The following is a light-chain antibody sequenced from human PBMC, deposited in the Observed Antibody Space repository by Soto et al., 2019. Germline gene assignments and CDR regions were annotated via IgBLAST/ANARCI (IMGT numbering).Light chain of an antibody. J-gene: IGKJ4*01. Sequence: EIVLTQSPDTLSLSPGERATLSCRTSQSVSSYLAWYQQKPGQAPRLLIYDASNRATGIPARFSGSGSGTDFTLTISSLEPEDFAIYYCQQRSKWPPVTFGGGTKVEIK. CDR3: QQRSKWPPVT. CDR1: QSVSSY. V-gene: IGKV3-11*01. CDR2: DAS.